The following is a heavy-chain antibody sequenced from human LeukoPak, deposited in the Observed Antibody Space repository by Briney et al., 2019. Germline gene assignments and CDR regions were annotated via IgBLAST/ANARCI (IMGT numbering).Heavy chain of an antibody. D-gene: IGHD5-12*01. V-gene: IGHV4-34*01. CDR1: GGSFSGYY. J-gene: IGHJ4*02. CDR2: INHSGST. Sequence: SETLSLTCAVYGGSFSGYYWSWIRQPPGKGLEWIGEINHSGSTNYNPSLKSRVTISVDTSKNQFSLKLSSVTAADTAVYYCARGQVKKGGYGFDYFDYWGQGTLVTVSS. CDR3: ARGQVKKGGYGFDYFDY.